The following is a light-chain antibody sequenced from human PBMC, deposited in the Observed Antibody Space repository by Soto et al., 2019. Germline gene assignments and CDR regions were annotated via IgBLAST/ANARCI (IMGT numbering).Light chain of an antibody. Sequence: EIVLTQSPGTLSLSPGERGTLSCRASQSISSSYLAWYQQKPGQAPRLLIYGASSRATGISDRFSGSGSGTDFTLTISRLEPEDFAVYYCQHYVSPPITFGQGTRLEIK. CDR2: GAS. V-gene: IGKV3-20*01. CDR1: QSISSSY. J-gene: IGKJ5*01. CDR3: QHYVSPPIT.